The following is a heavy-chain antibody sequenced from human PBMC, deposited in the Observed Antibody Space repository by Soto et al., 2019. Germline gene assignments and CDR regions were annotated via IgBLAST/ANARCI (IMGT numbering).Heavy chain of an antibody. CDR3: ARVRITIFGAIRIYYGMDV. CDR2: IYYSGNT. J-gene: IGHJ6*02. Sequence: SETLSLTCTVSGGSISSGCYHGSWIRQHPVKGLEWIGYIYYSGNTYYNPSLKSRVAISVATSKNQFPRMLTSVTAADTAVYYCARVRITIFGAIRIYYGMDVWGQGTXVTVSS. CDR1: GGSISSGCYH. V-gene: IGHV4-31*03. D-gene: IGHD3-3*01.